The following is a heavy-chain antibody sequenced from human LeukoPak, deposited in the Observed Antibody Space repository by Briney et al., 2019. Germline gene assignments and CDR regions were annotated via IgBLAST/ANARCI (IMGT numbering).Heavy chain of an antibody. CDR2: IYYSGST. V-gene: IGHV4-59*01. J-gene: IGHJ4*02. CDR3: ARGGYDSSGYYGHYFDY. CDR1: GGSISSYY. Sequence: SETLSLTCTVSGGSISSYYWSWIRQPPGKGLEWIGYIYYSGSTNYNPSLTSRVTMSVDTSKNQFSLKLSSVTAADTAVYYCARGGYDSSGYYGHYFDYWGQGTLVTVSS. D-gene: IGHD3-22*01.